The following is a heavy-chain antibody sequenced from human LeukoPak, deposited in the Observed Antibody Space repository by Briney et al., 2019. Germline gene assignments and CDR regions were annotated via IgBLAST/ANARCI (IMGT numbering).Heavy chain of an antibody. Sequence: GASVKVSCKASGYTFTSYDINWVRQATGQGLEWMGWINPNSGNTNYAQKLQGRVTMTTDTSTSTAYMELRSLRSDDTAVYYCARDPDCTNGVCYYYYYYMDVWGKGTTVTVSS. CDR3: ARDPDCTNGVCYYYYYYMDV. CDR2: INPNSGNT. J-gene: IGHJ6*03. CDR1: GYTFTSYD. V-gene: IGHV1-18*01. D-gene: IGHD2-8*01.